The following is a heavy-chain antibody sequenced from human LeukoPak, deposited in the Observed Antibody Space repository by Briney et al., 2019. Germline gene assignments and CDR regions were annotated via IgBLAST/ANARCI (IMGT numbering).Heavy chain of an antibody. D-gene: IGHD2-8*01. V-gene: IGHV1-2*02. J-gene: IGHJ4*02. CDR3: ARDEGYCTNGVCYPGYFDY. CDR1: RYTFTGYY. CDR2: INPNSGDT. Sequence: ASVKVSCKASRYTFTGYYMHWVRQAPGQGLEWMGWINPNSGDTNHAQKFQGRVTMTRDTSISTAYMELSRLRSDDTAVYYCARDEGYCTNGVCYPGYFDYWGQGTLVTVSS.